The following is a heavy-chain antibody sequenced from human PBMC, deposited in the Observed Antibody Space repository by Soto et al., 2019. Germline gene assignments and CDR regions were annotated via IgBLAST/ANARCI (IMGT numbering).Heavy chain of an antibody. CDR3: ARGPPLTMIVVVTYFDY. D-gene: IGHD3-22*01. CDR2: ISYDGSNK. V-gene: IGHV3-30-3*01. CDR1: GFTFSSYA. J-gene: IGHJ4*02. Sequence: QPGGSLRLSCAASGFTFSSYAMHWVRQAPGKGLEWVAVISYDGSNKYYADSVKGRFTISRDNSKNTLYLQMNSLRAEDTAVYYCARGPPLTMIVVVTYFDYWGQGTLVTVSS.